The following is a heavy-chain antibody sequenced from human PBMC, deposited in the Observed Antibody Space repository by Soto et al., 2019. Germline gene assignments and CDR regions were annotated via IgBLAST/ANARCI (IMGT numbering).Heavy chain of an antibody. J-gene: IGHJ6*02. Sequence: QVHLVESGGGVVQPGGSLRLSCTASGFTFNKFGMHWVRQTPGKGLEWVAALSYDGNHDFYADSVRGRLIISRDNSKKTLCLQMNTLKPDDTAVYYCVKERADFVTVPHATSGMDVWGPGTTVTVSS. CDR2: LSYDGNHD. CDR3: VKERADFVTVPHATSGMDV. V-gene: IGHV3-30*18. CDR1: GFTFNKFG. D-gene: IGHD2-15*01.